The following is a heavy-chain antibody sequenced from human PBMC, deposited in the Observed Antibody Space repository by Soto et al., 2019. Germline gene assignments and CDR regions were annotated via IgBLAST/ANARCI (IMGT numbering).Heavy chain of an antibody. CDR3: ARDYAYFYDSSGYYPDY. Sequence: QVQLVESGGGVVQPGRSMRLSCAASGFSFSIYAMHWVRQAPGKGLEWVAVISNDGSKEYHSDSVKGRFSISRDNSKNTVYLQMNSLRAADTAVYYCARDYAYFYDSSGYYPDYWGQGTLVTVSS. CDR1: GFSFSIYA. V-gene: IGHV3-30-3*01. CDR2: ISNDGSKE. J-gene: IGHJ4*02. D-gene: IGHD3-22*01.